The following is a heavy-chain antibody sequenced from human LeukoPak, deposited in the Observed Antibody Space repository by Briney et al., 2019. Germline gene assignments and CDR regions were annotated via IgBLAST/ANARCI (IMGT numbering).Heavy chain of an antibody. CDR2: IYYSGST. Sequence: SETLSLTCTVSGGSVSSGSYYWSWIRQPPGKGLEWIRYIYYSGSTNYNPSLKSRVTISVDTSKNQFSLKLSSVTAADTAVYYCAKQLGYCSDGSCYFPYWGQGTLVTVSS. J-gene: IGHJ4*02. CDR1: GGSVSSGSYY. CDR3: AKQLGYCSDGSCYFPY. D-gene: IGHD2-15*01. V-gene: IGHV4-61*01.